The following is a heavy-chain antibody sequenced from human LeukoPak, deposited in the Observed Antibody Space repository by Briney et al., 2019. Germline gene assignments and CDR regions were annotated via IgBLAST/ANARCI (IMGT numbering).Heavy chain of an antibody. V-gene: IGHV3-15*01. Sequence: GGSLRLSCAASGFTFSNAWMSWVRQAPGKGLEWVGRIKSKIDGGTTDYAAPVKGRFTISRDDSKNTLYLQMNSLKTEDTAVYYCTTDSSGYYYYYYGMDVWGQGTTVTVSS. CDR3: TTDSSGYYYYYYGMDV. D-gene: IGHD3-22*01. CDR2: IKSKIDGGTT. CDR1: GFTFSNAW. J-gene: IGHJ6*02.